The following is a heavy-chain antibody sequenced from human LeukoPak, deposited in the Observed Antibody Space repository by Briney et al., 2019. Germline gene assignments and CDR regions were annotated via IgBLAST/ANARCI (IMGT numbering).Heavy chain of an antibody. V-gene: IGHV3-23*01. CDR3: ARGDYDYVWGSYRSPYYFDY. Sequence: GASLRLSCAASGFTFSSYAMSWVHQAPGKGLEWVSAISGSGGSTYYADSVKGRFTISRDNSKNTLYLQMNSLRAEDTAVYYCARGDYDYVWGSYRSPYYFDYWGQGTLVTVSS. CDR1: GFTFSSYA. CDR2: ISGSGGST. D-gene: IGHD3-16*02. J-gene: IGHJ4*02.